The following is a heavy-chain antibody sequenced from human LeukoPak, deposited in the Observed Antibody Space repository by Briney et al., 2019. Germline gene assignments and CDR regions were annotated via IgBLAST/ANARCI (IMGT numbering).Heavy chain of an antibody. CDR2: INPNSGGT. V-gene: IGHV1-2*02. CDR1: GYTFTGYY. D-gene: IGHD1-26*01. J-gene: IGHJ6*03. Sequence: GASVKVSCKASGYTFTGYYMHWVRQAPGQGLEWMGWINPNSGGTNYAQKFQGRVTMTRDTSISTAYMELSRLRSDDTAVYYCARGHRWELLGGGYYMDVWGKGTTVTVSS. CDR3: ARGHRWELLGGGYYMDV.